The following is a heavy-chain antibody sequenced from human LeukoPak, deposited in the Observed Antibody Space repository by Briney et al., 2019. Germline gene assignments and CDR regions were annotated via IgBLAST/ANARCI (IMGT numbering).Heavy chain of an antibody. V-gene: IGHV3-7*01. Sequence: GGSLRLSCAASGFTFSSYWMSWVRQAPGKGLEWVANIKQDGSEKYYLDSVKGRFTIARDNDKNSLYLQMNSRRAEDKAVYYCARTRGYSYGYFDYWGQGTLVTVSS. J-gene: IGHJ4*02. CDR1: GFTFSSYW. CDR3: ARTRGYSYGYFDY. D-gene: IGHD5-18*01. CDR2: IKQDGSEK.